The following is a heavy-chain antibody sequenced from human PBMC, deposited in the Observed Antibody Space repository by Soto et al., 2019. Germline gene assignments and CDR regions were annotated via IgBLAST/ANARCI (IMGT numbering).Heavy chain of an antibody. CDR1: GYRFISNW. D-gene: IGHD3-22*01. CDR3: ARHRSYHYDSSGFLNIYDLDG. CDR2: IYPGDSDT. Sequence: GASLKISCETSGYRFISNWIAWVRTPPGGGLEWVAAIYPGDSDTRYSPSFQGQVTVSADKSITTAYLQWSSLKAPDSAVYYCARHRSYHYDSSGFLNIYDLDGWGQGTKVTFSS. V-gene: IGHV5-51*01. J-gene: IGHJ6*02.